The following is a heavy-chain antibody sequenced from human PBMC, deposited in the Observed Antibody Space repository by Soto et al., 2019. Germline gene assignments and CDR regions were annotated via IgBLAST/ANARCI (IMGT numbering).Heavy chain of an antibody. Sequence: PGGSLRLSCAASGFTFSSYAMHWVLQAPGKGLEWVAVISYDGSNKYYADSVKGRFTISRDNSKNTLYLQMNSLRAEDTAVYYCARDYGYSSGWYDYYYYGMDVWGQGTTVTVSS. V-gene: IGHV3-30-3*01. D-gene: IGHD6-19*01. CDR1: GFTFSSYA. J-gene: IGHJ6*02. CDR2: ISYDGSNK. CDR3: ARDYGYSSGWYDYYYYGMDV.